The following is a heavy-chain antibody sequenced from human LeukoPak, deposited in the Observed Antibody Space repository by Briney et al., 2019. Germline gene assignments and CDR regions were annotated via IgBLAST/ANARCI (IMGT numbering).Heavy chain of an antibody. CDR1: GGSISSGGYS. D-gene: IGHD2-15*01. CDR2: IYHSGST. V-gene: IGHV4-30-2*01. J-gene: IGHJ3*02. CDR3: ARGRGLLGYCSGGSCYPGAFDI. Sequence: PSQTLSLTCAVSGGSISSGGYSWSWIRQPPGTGLEWIGYIYHSGSTYYNPSLKSRVTISVDRSKNQFSLKLSSVTAADTAVYYCARGRGLLGYCSGGSCYPGAFDIWGQGTMVTVSS.